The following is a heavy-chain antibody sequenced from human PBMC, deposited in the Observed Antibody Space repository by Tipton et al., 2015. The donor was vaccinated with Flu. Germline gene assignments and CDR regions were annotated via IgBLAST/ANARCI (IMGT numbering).Heavy chain of an antibody. CDR3: ARDKGYDFWSGSHDAFDI. CDR1: GFTFSSYA. CDR2: ISYDGSNK. Sequence: RSLRLSCAASGFTFSSYAMHWVRQAPGKGLEWVAVISYDGSNKYYADSVKGRFTISRDNSKNTLYLQMNSLRAEDTAVYYCARDKGYDFWSGSHDAFDIWGQGKMVTVSS. D-gene: IGHD3-3*01. J-gene: IGHJ3*02. V-gene: IGHV3-30*01.